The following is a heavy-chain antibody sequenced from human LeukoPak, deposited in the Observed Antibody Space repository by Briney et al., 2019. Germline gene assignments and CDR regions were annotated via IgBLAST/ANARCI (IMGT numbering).Heavy chain of an antibody. J-gene: IGHJ6*02. V-gene: IGHV3-48*02. CDR2: ISSGSTSM. CDR3: ARALRGVGASYYYGMDV. D-gene: IGHD1-26*01. CDR1: GFTFSTHS. Sequence: GGSLRLSCAASGFTFSTHSMNWVRQAPGKGLEWVSYISSGSTSMYYADSVKGRFTISRDNAKNSLYLQMSSLRDEDTAVYYCARALRGVGASYYYGMDVWGQGTTVTVSS.